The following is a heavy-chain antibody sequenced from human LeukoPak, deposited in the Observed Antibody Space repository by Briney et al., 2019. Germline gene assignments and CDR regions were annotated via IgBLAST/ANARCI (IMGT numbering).Heavy chain of an antibody. D-gene: IGHD2-15*01. CDR3: ARLGIFATWFDA. CDR2: SFYSGKT. CDR1: KCTITNHSYS. V-gene: IGHV4-39*02. J-gene: IGHJ5*02. Sequence: SETLTLTCTVSKCTITNHSYSWARVRQPPGQRLEWIGTSFYSGKTYYSASLKSRVTVSLDMSKKNFSLRLSPLTLEATAIYYCARLGIFATWFDAWGQGALVTVSS.